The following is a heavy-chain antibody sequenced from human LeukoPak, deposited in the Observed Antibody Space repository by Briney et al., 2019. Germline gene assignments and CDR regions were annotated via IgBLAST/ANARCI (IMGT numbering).Heavy chain of an antibody. D-gene: IGHD5-18*01. CDR1: GYTFTGYH. J-gene: IGHJ6*03. V-gene: IGHV1-18*04. CDR2: ISAYNGNT. Sequence: ASVKVSCKASGYTFTGYHMHWVRQAPGQGLEWMGWISAYNGNTNYAQKLQGRVTMTTDTSTSTAYMELRSLRSDDTAVYYCARVVQLWFYYYYYMDVWGKGTTVTISS. CDR3: ARVVQLWFYYYYYMDV.